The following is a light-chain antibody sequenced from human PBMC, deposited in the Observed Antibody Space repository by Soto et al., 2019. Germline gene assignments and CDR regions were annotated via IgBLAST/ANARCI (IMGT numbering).Light chain of an antibody. CDR1: QSVSSSY. V-gene: IGKV3-20*01. CDR2: GAS. Sequence: EIVLTQSPGTLSLSPGERATLSCRASQSVSSSYLAWYQQKPGQAPRLLIYGASSRATGIPDRFSGSGSGTDFTLTISRLEPADFAVYYCQQYGSSPLTFGQGTKVDIK. CDR3: QQYGSSPLT. J-gene: IGKJ1*01.